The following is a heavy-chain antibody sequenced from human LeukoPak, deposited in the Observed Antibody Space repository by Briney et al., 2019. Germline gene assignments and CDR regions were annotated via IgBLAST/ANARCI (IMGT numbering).Heavy chain of an antibody. CDR1: GYTLTELS. V-gene: IGHV1-24*01. J-gene: IGHJ4*02. Sequence: GASVKVSCKVSGYTLTELSMHWVRQAPGKGLEWMGGFDPEDGETIYAQKFQGRVTMTEDTSTDTAYMELSSLRSEDTAVYYCARGVYDFWSGYQAPGYWGQGTLVTVSS. D-gene: IGHD3-3*01. CDR2: FDPEDGET. CDR3: ARGVYDFWSGYQAPGY.